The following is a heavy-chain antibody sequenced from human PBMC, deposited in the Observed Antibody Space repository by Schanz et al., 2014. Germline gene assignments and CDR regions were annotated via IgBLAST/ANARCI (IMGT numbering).Heavy chain of an antibody. CDR2: ISSYNGNT. J-gene: IGHJ6*02. Sequence: QVQLVQSGAEVKKPGASVKVSCKASGYTFTSYAITWLRQAPGQGLEWMGWISSYNGNTNYAQKLQGRVTMTTDTSTSTAYMELRSLRSDDTAVYYCARVQDDILTGSEYYYGMDVWGQGTTVTVSS. V-gene: IGHV1-18*04. CDR3: ARVQDDILTGSEYYYGMDV. CDR1: GYTFTSYA. D-gene: IGHD3-9*01.